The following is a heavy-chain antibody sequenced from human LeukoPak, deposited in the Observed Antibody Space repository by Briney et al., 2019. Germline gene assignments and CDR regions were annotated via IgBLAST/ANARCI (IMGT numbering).Heavy chain of an antibody. CDR1: GFTFSSYG. Sequence: GGSLRLSCAASGFTFSSYGMHWVRQPPGKGPEWVAYTLYDGKTKYYADSVEGRFNISRDNSKNTLYLQMNSVRADDTAVYYCVTADEFTSNPYFQRWGQGTLVIVSS. D-gene: IGHD2-2*01. CDR3: VTADEFTSNPYFQR. CDR2: TLYDGKTK. J-gene: IGHJ1*01. V-gene: IGHV3-30*03.